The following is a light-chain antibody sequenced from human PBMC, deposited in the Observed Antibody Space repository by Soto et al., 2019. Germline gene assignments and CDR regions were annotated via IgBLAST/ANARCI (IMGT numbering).Light chain of an antibody. J-gene: IGKJ3*01. V-gene: IGKV3-15*01. CDR1: QSVSSD. Sequence: EIVMTQSPATLSVSPGEGVTLSCRASQSVSSDLAWYQQKPGQSPRLLMYGASTRATDIPARFSGGGSGTEFTLTISSLQSEDVAIYYYQQDHDWPPITFGPGTKVDIK. CDR2: GAS. CDR3: QQDHDWPPIT.